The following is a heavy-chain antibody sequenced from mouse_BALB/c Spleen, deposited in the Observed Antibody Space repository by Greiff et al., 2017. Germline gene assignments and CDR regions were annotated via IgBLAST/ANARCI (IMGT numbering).Heavy chain of an antibody. CDR1: GYTFTDYN. Sequence: VQLKESGPELVKPGASVKISCKASGYTFTDYNMHWVKQSHGKSLEWIGYIYPYNGGTGYNQKFKSKATLTVDNSSSTAYMELRSLTSEDSAVYYCAREGWFAYWGQGTLVTVSA. J-gene: IGHJ3*01. CDR3: AREGWFAY. V-gene: IGHV1S29*02. CDR2: IYPYNGGT.